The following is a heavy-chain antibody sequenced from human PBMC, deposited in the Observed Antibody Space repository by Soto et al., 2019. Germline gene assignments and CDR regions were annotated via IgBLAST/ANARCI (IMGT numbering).Heavy chain of an antibody. V-gene: IGHV4-59*01. CDR3: ARCFSGNYPSRPEEQYYFDS. D-gene: IGHD1-26*01. CDR1: CDSIRSYY. J-gene: IGHJ4*02. CDR2: IYYSGYT. Sequence: PSETLSLTCSVSCDSIRSYYWSWIRQPPGKGLEWIGYIYYSGYTSYNPSLKSRVTISVDTPKNPFSLKLNSVTAADTAVYYCARCFSGNYPSRPEEQYYFDSWGQGPLFPVSP.